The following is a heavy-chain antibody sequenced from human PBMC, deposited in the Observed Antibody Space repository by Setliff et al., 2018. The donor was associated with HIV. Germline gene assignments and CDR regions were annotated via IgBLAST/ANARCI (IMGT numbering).Heavy chain of an antibody. V-gene: IGHV4-4*09. Sequence: SETLSLTCTVSGGSISSYYWSWIRQPPGKGLEWIGYINTSGTTNYNPPLKSRVTISVDTSKNQFSLKLSSVTAADTAVYFCARQTYYYDNSGHNWYDPWGQGTLVTSPQ. J-gene: IGHJ5*02. CDR3: ARQTYYYDNSGHNWYDP. CDR2: INTSGTT. D-gene: IGHD3-22*01. CDR1: GGSISSYY.